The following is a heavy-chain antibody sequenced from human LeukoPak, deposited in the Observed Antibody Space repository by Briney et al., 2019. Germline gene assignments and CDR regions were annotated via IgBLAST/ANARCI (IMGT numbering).Heavy chain of an antibody. J-gene: IGHJ4*02. CDR3: ATVFYRNGYNF. D-gene: IGHD5-24*01. CDR1: GFTFSSAW. V-gene: IGHV3-15*01. Sequence: GGSLRLSCAGSGFTFSSAWMTWVRQTPGKGLEWVGHIKSRTAGGTTDYAAPVKGRFNVSRDDSTNTVYLEMNSLKTEDSAVYYCATVFYRNGYNFWGQGTLVTVSS. CDR2: IKSRTAGGTT.